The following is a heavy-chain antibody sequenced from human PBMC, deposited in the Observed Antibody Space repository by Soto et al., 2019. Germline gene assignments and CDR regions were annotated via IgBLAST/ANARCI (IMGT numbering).Heavy chain of an antibody. J-gene: IGHJ6*02. CDR3: ARASTGYSSGWHYYYYYGMDV. Sequence: ASVKVSCKASGHTFTGYYMHWVRQAPGQGLEWMGWINPNSGGTNYAQKFQGWVTMTRDTSISTAYMELSRLRSDDTAVYYCARASTGYSSGWHYYYYYGMDVWGQGTTVTVSS. D-gene: IGHD6-19*01. V-gene: IGHV1-2*04. CDR1: GHTFTGYY. CDR2: INPNSGGT.